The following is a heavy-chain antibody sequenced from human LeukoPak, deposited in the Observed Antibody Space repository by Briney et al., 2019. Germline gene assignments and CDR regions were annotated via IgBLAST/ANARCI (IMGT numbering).Heavy chain of an antibody. V-gene: IGHV4-39*07. CDR2: IYYSGST. Sequence: SETLSLTCTVSGGSISSSRYYWGWIRQPPGKGLEWIGNIYYSGSTYYNLSLKNRVTISLDTSKNQFSLKLSSVTAADTAVYYCARTSSGWFDYWAQGTLVTVSS. CDR1: GGSISSSRYY. D-gene: IGHD6-19*01. J-gene: IGHJ4*02. CDR3: ARTSSGWFDY.